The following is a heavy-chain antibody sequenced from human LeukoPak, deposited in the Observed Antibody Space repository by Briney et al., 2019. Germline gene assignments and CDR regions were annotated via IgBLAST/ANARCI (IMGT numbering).Heavy chain of an antibody. J-gene: IGHJ4*02. CDR1: GYTFTSYD. V-gene: IGHV1-8*01. CDR2: MNPNSGNT. D-gene: IGHD2-2*01. Sequence: ASVTVSCKASGYTFTSYDINWVRQATGQGLEWMGWMNPNSGNTGYAQKFQGRVTMTRNTSISTAYMELSRLRSDDAAVYYCARVRDCSSTGCYLFDYWGQGTLVTVSS. CDR3: ARVRDCSSTGCYLFDY.